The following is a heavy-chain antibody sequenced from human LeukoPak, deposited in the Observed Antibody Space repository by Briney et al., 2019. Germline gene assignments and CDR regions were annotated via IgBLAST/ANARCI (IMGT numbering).Heavy chain of an antibody. Sequence: GGTLRLSCAASGFTFSRYGMSWVRQAPGKGLEWVSAISGSSSSTYYADSVKGRFTISRDNSKNTLYLQMNSLRAEDTAVYYCATAPYYFDCWGQGTLVTVSS. D-gene: IGHD2-15*01. CDR2: ISGSSSST. J-gene: IGHJ4*02. CDR3: ATAPYYFDC. V-gene: IGHV3-23*01. CDR1: GFTFSRYG.